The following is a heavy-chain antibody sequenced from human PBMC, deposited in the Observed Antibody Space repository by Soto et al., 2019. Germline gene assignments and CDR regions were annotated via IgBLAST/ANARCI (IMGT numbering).Heavy chain of an antibody. CDR1: GFTFSSYG. Sequence: GGSLRLSCAASGFTFSSYGMHWVRQAPGKGLEWVAVISYDGSNKYYADSVKGRFTISRDNSKNTLYLQMNSLRAEDTAVYYCAKLAGGQWLARRTDFDYWGQGTLVTVSS. CDR2: ISYDGSNK. J-gene: IGHJ4*02. CDR3: AKLAGGQWLARRTDFDY. V-gene: IGHV3-30*18. D-gene: IGHD6-19*01.